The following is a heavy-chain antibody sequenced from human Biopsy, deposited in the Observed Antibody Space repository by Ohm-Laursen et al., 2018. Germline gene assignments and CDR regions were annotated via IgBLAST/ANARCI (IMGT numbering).Heavy chain of an antibody. J-gene: IGHJ4*02. CDR1: GYTLNELS. CDR3: AADINVWNVNY. D-gene: IGHD1-1*01. Sequence: ASVKVSCNVSGYTLNELSMHWVRQAPGQGLEWMGGFAPENGRIVYSQKFQGRVTMTEDTSTSTAYMEVWRLRSDDTAVYYCAADINVWNVNYWGQGTQVIVSS. V-gene: IGHV1-24*01. CDR2: FAPENGRI.